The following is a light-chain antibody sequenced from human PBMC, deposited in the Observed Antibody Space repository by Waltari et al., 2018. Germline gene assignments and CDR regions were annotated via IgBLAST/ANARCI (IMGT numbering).Light chain of an antibody. J-gene: IGLJ7*01. CDR2: ENT. Sequence: QSVLTQPTSVSAAPGQRVTISCSGGSSNIGNNYVSLYRQFPGTAPKLLIYENTERPSGIPGRFSGSKSGTSATLDITGLQAGDEADYYCGTWDSSLSGAVFGGGTHLTVL. CDR3: GTWDSSLSGAV. CDR1: SSNIGNNY. V-gene: IGLV1-51*02.